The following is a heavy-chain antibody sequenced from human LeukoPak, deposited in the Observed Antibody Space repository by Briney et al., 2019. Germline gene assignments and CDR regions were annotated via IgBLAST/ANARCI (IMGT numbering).Heavy chain of an antibody. V-gene: IGHV1-8*03. CDR2: MNPNSGNT. CDR3: ARARGYYPDY. J-gene: IGHJ4*02. D-gene: IGHD5-12*01. CDR1: RYTFTSYD. Sequence: ASVKVSCKASRYTFTSYDINSVRQATGQGLEWMGWMNPNSGNTGYAQKFQGRVTITRNTSISTAYMELSSLRSEDTAVYYCARARGYYPDYWGQGTLVTVSS.